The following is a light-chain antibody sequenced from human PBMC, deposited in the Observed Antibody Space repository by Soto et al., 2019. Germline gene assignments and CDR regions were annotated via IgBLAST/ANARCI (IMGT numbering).Light chain of an antibody. CDR2: ETN. V-gene: IGLV1-51*02. Sequence: QSVLTQPPSVSATPGQKVTISCSGGSSNIGNNYVSWYQQLPGTAPKLLIYETNKRPSGIPDRFSGSKSGTSATLGITGLQTGDEADYYCGTWDSSLSAVFGGGTKLTVL. CDR3: GTWDSSLSAV. CDR1: SSNIGNNY. J-gene: IGLJ3*02.